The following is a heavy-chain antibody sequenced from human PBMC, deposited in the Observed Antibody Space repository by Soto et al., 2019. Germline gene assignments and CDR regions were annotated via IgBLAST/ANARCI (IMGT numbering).Heavy chain of an antibody. D-gene: IGHD3-3*01. Sequence: HPGGSLRLSCAASGFTLTSYEMNWVRQAPGKGLKWVSYISSGGQTIYYADSVKGRFTISRDNAKNSLYLQMNSLRGEDAAVYYCARERPSSDFWSGYSFGMDVWGQGTTVTVSS. V-gene: IGHV3-48*03. CDR1: GFTLTSYE. CDR3: ARERPSSDFWSGYSFGMDV. J-gene: IGHJ6*02. CDR2: ISSGGQTI.